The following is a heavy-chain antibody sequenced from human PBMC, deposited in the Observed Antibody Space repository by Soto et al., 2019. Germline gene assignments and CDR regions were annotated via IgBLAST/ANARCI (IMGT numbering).Heavy chain of an antibody. CDR2: IYYSGST. J-gene: IGHJ3*02. CDR3: AREEGAVWGAHCSSTSCADAFDI. Sequence: QVQLQESGPGLVKPSQTLSLTCTVSGGSISSGGYYWSWIRQHPGKGLEWIGYIYYSGSTYYNPSRKSRVTISVDTSKNQFSLKLSSVTAADTAVYYCAREEGAVWGAHCSSTSCADAFDIWGQGTMVTVSS. CDR1: GGSISSGGYY. V-gene: IGHV4-31*03. D-gene: IGHD2-2*01.